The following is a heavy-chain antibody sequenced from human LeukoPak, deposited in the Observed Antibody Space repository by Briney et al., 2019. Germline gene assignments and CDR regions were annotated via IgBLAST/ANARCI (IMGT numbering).Heavy chain of an antibody. Sequence: SETLSLTCTVSGVSITTYYWSWVRQPPGKGLEWFGFIYHSGNTNYNPSLKSRVTMSVDTSKSQFSLRLSSVTAADTAVYYCATMTRWGQYYFDNWGQGTLVTVSS. CDR1: GVSITTYY. J-gene: IGHJ4*02. D-gene: IGHD3-22*01. CDR3: ATMTRWGQYYFDN. CDR2: IYHSGNT. V-gene: IGHV4-4*09.